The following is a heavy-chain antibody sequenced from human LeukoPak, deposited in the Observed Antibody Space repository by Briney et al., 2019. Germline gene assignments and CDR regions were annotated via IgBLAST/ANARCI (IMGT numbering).Heavy chain of an antibody. J-gene: IGHJ4*02. D-gene: IGHD6-6*01. Sequence: GGSLRLSCAASGFTFSHYYMSWVRQAPGKGLEWVANIKQDGSEQFYLDSVKGRFTISRDNAKNALYLQMNSLRAEDTAVYYCAKEGVRIAARPGRLWGQGTLVTVSS. CDR3: AKEGVRIAARPGRL. CDR2: IKQDGSEQ. CDR1: GFTFSHYY. V-gene: IGHV3-7*03.